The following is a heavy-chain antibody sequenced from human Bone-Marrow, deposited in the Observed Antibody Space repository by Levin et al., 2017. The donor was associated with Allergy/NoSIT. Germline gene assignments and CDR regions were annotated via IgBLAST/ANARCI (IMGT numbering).Heavy chain of an antibody. D-gene: IGHD5-12*01. V-gene: IGHV4-4*02. CDR1: GGSISSSNW. CDR2: IYHSGST. J-gene: IGHJ3*02. CDR3: ARGASRWLRLGHDAFDI. Sequence: SETLSLTCAVSGGSISSSNWWSWVRQPPGKGLEWIGEIYHSGSTNYNPSLKSRVTISVDKSKNQFSLKLSSVTAADTAVYYCARGASRWLRLGHDAFDIWGQGTMVTVSS.